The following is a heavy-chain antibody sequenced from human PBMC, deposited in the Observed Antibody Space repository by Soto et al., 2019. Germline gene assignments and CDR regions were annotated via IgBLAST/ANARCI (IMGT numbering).Heavy chain of an antibody. V-gene: IGHV3-30*18. D-gene: IGHD2-21*01. J-gene: IGHJ4*02. CDR3: AKDGQEMAITSRWFDY. Sequence: QVQLVESGGGVVQPGRSLRLSCAASGFTFSSYGMHWVRQAPGKGLQWVAVISYDGSKKYYADSVKGRFTISRDNSKNTLYLQMNSLRAEDTAVYYCAKDGQEMAITSRWFDYWGQGTLVTVSS. CDR2: ISYDGSKK. CDR1: GFTFSSYG.